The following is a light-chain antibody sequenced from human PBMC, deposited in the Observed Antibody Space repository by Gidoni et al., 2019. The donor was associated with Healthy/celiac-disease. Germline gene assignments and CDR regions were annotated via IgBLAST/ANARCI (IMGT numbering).Light chain of an antibody. CDR2: LAS. V-gene: IGKV4-1*01. Sequence: DIVKNQSPDLLAVFRGERATINCKSSQSVLYRSNNKNYLAWYQQKPAQPPKLLISLASTRASGVPDRFSGSGSGTDFPLTISILPAEYVAVYCCQQYYSTLTFGGGTKVEIK. CDR3: QQYYSTLT. CDR1: QSVLYRSNNKNY. J-gene: IGKJ4*01.